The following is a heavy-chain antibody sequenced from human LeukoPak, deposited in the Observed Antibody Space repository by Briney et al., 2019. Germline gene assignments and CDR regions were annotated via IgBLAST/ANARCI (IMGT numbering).Heavy chain of an antibody. CDR1: GFTFGDYA. CDR2: ISWNSGRI. J-gene: IGHJ4*02. CDR3: AIVSDGKYFHY. Sequence: GGTLRLSCAASGFTFGDYAMHWVRQAPGKGLEWVSGISWNSGRIVYADPVKGRLTISRDNAKNSLYLQMNNLRAEDTAVYYCAIVSDGKYFHYWVQGTLVTVSS. V-gene: IGHV3-9*01.